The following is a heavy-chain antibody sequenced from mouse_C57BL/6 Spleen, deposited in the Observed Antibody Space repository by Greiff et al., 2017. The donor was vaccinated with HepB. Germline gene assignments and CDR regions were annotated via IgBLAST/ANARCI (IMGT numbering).Heavy chain of an antibody. J-gene: IGHJ4*01. CDR1: GYTFTDYY. CDR3: ARKGDPYAMDY. CDR2: INPYNGGT. V-gene: IGHV1-19*01. Sequence: EVQLQQSGPVLVKPGASVKMSCKASGYTFTDYYMNWVKQSHGKSLEWIGVINPYNGGTSYNQKFKGKATLTVDKSSSTAYMELNSLTSEDSAVYYCARKGDPYAMDYWGKGTSVTVSS.